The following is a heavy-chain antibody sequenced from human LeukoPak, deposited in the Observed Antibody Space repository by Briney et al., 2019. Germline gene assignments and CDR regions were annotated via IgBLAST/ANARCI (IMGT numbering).Heavy chain of an antibody. CDR2: IYYSGST. J-gene: IGHJ4*02. CDR3: ARVAARGAVDY. Sequence: SETLSLTCTVSGGSISSSSYYWGWIRQPPGKGLEWIGSIYYSGSTYYNPSLKSRVTISVDTSKNQFSLKLSSVTAADTAVYYCARVAARGAVDYWGQGTLVTVSS. V-gene: IGHV4-39*07. CDR1: GGSISSSSYY. D-gene: IGHD6-6*01.